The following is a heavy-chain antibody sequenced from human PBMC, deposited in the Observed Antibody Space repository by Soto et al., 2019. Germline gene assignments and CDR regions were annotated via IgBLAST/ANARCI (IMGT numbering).Heavy chain of an antibody. CDR2: IWYDGSNK. V-gene: IGHV3-33*01. J-gene: IGHJ6*02. CDR1: GFTFSSYG. CDR3: ARDHPPGYSDSSGYYPTSYYYGMDV. D-gene: IGHD3-22*01. Sequence: QVQLVESGGGVVQPGRSLRLSCAASGFTFSSYGMHWVRQAPGKGLEWVAVIWYDGSNKYYADSVKGRFTISRDNSKNTLYLQMNSLRAEDTAVYYCARDHPPGYSDSSGYYPTSYYYGMDVWGQGTTVTVSS.